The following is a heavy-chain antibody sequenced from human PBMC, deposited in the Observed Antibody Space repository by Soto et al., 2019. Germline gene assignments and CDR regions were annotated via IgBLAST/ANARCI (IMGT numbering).Heavy chain of an antibody. CDR1: GYTFTSYD. CDR3: ARGYSSSWYWAY. J-gene: IGHJ4*02. CDR2: MNPNSGNT. D-gene: IGHD6-13*01. V-gene: IGHV1-8*01. Sequence: ASVKVSCKASGYTFTSYDINWVRQATGQGLEWMGWMNPNSGNTGYAQKFQGRVTMTRNTSISTAYMELSSLRSEDTGVYYCARGYSSSWYWAYWGQGTLVTVSS.